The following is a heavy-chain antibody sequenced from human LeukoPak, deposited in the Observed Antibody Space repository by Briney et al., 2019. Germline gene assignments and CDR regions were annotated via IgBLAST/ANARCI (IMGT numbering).Heavy chain of an antibody. Sequence: PGGSLRLSCAASGFTFSSYWMHWVRQAPGKGLVWVSRINSDGSSTSYADSVKGRFTISRDNSKNTLYLQMNSLRAEDTAVYYCARPACGGDCYSDYFDYWGQGTLVTVSS. CDR3: ARPACGGDCYSDYFDY. D-gene: IGHD2-21*02. V-gene: IGHV3-74*01. CDR1: GFTFSSYW. J-gene: IGHJ4*02. CDR2: INSDGSST.